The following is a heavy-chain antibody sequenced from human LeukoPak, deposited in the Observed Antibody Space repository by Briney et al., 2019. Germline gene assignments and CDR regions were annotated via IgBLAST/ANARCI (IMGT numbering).Heavy chain of an antibody. CDR1: RFTFSDYY. CDR3: ARGIGKDAFDI. CDR2: ISSSSSYT. Sequence: GGSLRLSCAASRFTFSDYYMSWIRQAPGKGLEWVSYISSSSSYTNYADSVKGRFTISRDNAKNSLYLQMNSLRAEDTAVYYCARGIGKDAFDIWGQGTMVTVSS. D-gene: IGHD2-15*01. J-gene: IGHJ3*02. V-gene: IGHV3-11*06.